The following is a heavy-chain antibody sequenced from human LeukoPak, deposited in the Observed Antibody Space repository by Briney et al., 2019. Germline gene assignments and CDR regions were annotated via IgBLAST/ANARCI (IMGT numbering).Heavy chain of an antibody. CDR3: ARRVAVGGLYYLDY. J-gene: IGHJ4*02. CDR1: GYSFTSYW. Sequence: GESLKISCKGSGYSFTSYWIAWVRQMPGKGLEWMGIIYPSDSDTRYSPSFQGQVTISADRSINTAYLQWSSLKASDTAMYYCARRVAVGGLYYLDYWGQGTLVTVSS. V-gene: IGHV5-51*01. D-gene: IGHD4-23*01. CDR2: IYPSDSDT.